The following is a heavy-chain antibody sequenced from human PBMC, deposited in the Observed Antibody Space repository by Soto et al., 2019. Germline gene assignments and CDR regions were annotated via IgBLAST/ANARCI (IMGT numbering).Heavy chain of an antibody. Sequence: QVPLVQSGAEVKKPGASVKVSCKASGYTFTSYGITWVRQTPGEGLEWMGWISAHNGNTGYGHKLQGRVIVTRDTSTSTPYMELRSLISDDTAVYYCARGRYGDYWGQGALVTVSS. V-gene: IGHV1-18*01. CDR3: ARGRYGDY. D-gene: IGHD1-1*01. CDR2: ISAHNGNT. CDR1: GYTFTSYG. J-gene: IGHJ4*02.